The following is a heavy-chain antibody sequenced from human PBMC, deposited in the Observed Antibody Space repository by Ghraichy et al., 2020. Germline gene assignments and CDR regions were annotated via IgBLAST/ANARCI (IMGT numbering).Heavy chain of an antibody. J-gene: IGHJ4*02. CDR3: ARGISDFWSGYAD. CDR1: GFTFYTKA. D-gene: IGHD3-3*01. Sequence: GESLNISCAASGFTFYTKAMYWVRQAPGKGLQWVSGITGASGATFLADSVKGRFSISRDNSESTLYLQMHSLRTEDTAIYYCARGISDFWSGYADWGQGTLVTVS. CDR2: ITGASGAT. V-gene: IGHV3-23*01.